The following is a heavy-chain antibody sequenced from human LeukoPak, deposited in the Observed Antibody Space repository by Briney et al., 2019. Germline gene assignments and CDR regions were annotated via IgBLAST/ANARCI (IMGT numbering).Heavy chain of an antibody. Sequence: PSETLSLTCAVYGGSFSGYYWSWIRQPPGKGLEWIGEINHSGSTNYNPSLKSRVTISVDTSKNQFSLKLSSVTAADTAVYYCARGPGADGYNYWFDPWGQGTLVTVSS. J-gene: IGHJ5*02. CDR1: GGSFSGYY. CDR3: ARGPGADGYNYWFDP. D-gene: IGHD5-24*01. V-gene: IGHV4-34*01. CDR2: INHSGST.